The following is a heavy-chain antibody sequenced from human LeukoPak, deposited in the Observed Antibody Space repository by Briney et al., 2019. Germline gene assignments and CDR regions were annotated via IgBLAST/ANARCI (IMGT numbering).Heavy chain of an antibody. Sequence: GGCLRLSCAAAGFSFDDYGLTWVRQAPGKGLEWVSGSNWNGESTDYADYAKGRFTISRDNAKNSLYLQMNSLRAEETALYYCARDLRVVITGSFVSWVQGALVTVCS. V-gene: IGHV3-20*04. CDR3: ARDLRVVITGSFVS. D-gene: IGHD3-22*01. J-gene: IGHJ4*02. CDR2: SNWNGEST. CDR1: GFSFDDYG.